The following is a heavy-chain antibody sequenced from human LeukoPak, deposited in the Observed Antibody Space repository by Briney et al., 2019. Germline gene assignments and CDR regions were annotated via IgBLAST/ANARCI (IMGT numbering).Heavy chain of an antibody. CDR3: AKYESRAFNSPLDL. Sequence: PGGSLRLSCAASGFTFSSYAVSWVRQAPGKGLEWVSSISGSDGSTYYADSVKGRFTISRDNSKNTLYLQVNSLRAEDTAVYYCAKYESRAFNSPLDLWGQGTLVTVSS. V-gene: IGHV3-23*01. CDR1: GFTFSSYA. J-gene: IGHJ5*02. CDR2: ISGSDGST. D-gene: IGHD2-8*01.